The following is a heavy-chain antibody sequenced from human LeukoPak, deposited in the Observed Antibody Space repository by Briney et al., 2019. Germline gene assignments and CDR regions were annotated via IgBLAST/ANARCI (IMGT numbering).Heavy chain of an antibody. CDR1: GLTFSSYA. D-gene: IGHD2-15*01. Sequence: PGGSLRSSCAASGLTFSSYAMSWVRQAQGKGLDWFSAISGSGGSTYYADFVKGRFTISRDNSKNTLYLQMSSLRAEDTAVYHCARDRYCSGGSCYGWFDPWGQGTLVTVSS. CDR2: ISGSGGST. CDR3: ARDRYCSGGSCYGWFDP. J-gene: IGHJ5*02. V-gene: IGHV3-23*01.